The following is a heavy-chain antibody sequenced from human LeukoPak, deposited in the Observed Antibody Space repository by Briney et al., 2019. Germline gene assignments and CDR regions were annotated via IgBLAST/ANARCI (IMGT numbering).Heavy chain of an antibody. J-gene: IGHJ4*02. Sequence: GSLRLSCAASGFTFSSYAMHWVRQAPGKGLEWVAVISYDGSNKYYADSVKGRFTISRDNSKNTLYLQMNSLRAEDTAVYYCAREMSDIVVVVAAFPFDYWGQGTLVTVSS. CDR1: GFTFSSYA. CDR2: ISYDGSNK. D-gene: IGHD2-15*01. V-gene: IGHV3-30-3*01. CDR3: AREMSDIVVVVAAFPFDY.